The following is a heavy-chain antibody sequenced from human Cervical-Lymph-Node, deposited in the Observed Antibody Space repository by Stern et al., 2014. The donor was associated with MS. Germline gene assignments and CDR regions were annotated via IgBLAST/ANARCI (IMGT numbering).Heavy chain of an antibody. J-gene: IGHJ6*02. CDR1: GFTFNKYA. Sequence: EVQLVESGGDLVQPGGSLRLSCAASGFTFNKYAMTWVRQAPGQGLEWVSTISGSGGSIYYADSVKGQFTISRDKSENTLYLQMHSLRAEDTAIYYCAKQYFDSSGYSYYYGMDVWGQGTTVTVSS. CDR3: AKQYFDSSGYSYYYGMDV. V-gene: IGHV3-23*04. CDR2: ISGSGGSI. D-gene: IGHD3-22*01.